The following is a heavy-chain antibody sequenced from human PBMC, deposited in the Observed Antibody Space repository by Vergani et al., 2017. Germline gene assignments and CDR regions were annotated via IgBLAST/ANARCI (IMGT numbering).Heavy chain of an antibody. CDR3: ARGYGDYVRIFDY. CDR2: IIPILGIA. Sequence: QVQLVQSGAEVKKPGSSVKVSCKASGGTFSSYTISWVRQAPGQGLEWMGRIIPILGIANYAQQFQGRVTITADKATITAYMELSSLRAEDTAVYYCARGYGDYVRIFDYWGQGTLVTVSA. J-gene: IGHJ4*02. D-gene: IGHD4-17*01. V-gene: IGHV1-69*04. CDR1: GGTFSSYT.